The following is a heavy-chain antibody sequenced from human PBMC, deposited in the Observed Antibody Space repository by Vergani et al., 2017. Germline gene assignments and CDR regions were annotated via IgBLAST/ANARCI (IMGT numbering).Heavy chain of an antibody. CDR2: ISSSGSTI. J-gene: IGHJ5*02. CDR1: GFTFSSYE. D-gene: IGHD3-3*01. Sequence: EVQLVESGGGLVQPGGSLRLSCAASGFTFSSYEMNWVRPAPGKGLEWVSYISSSGSTIYYADSVKGRFTISRDNAKNSLYLQMNSLRAEDTAVYYCAIAASGIFGVVTNVNWFDPWGQGTLVTVSS. V-gene: IGHV3-48*03. CDR3: AIAASGIFGVVTNVNWFDP.